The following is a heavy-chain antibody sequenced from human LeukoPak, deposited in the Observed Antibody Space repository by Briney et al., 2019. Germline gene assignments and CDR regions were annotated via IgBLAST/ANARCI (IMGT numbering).Heavy chain of an antibody. D-gene: IGHD6-6*01. V-gene: IGHV3-53*01. Sequence: GGSLRLSCAASGFTVSNNYMSWVRQAPGKGLEWVSVIYSGGSTYFADSVKGRFTISRDYSKNTLYLQMNSLRAEDTAVYYCAKGGGDSSSSRRYFDYWGQGTLVTVSS. CDR2: IYSGGST. J-gene: IGHJ4*02. CDR3: AKGGGDSSSSRRYFDY. CDR1: GFTVSNNY.